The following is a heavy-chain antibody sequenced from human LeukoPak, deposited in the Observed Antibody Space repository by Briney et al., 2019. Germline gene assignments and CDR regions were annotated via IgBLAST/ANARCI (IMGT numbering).Heavy chain of an antibody. Sequence: ASVKVSCKASGYTFTDHYVRWVRQAPGQELESIGWINHNSGGTKYAQNFQGRVSMTRDTSITTAYMELSRLRSDDTAVYYCARHHFYDVSGFDSWGQGTRVTASS. J-gene: IGHJ4*02. CDR1: GYTFTDHY. V-gene: IGHV1-2*02. CDR3: ARHHFYDVSGFDS. D-gene: IGHD3-22*01. CDR2: INHNSGGT.